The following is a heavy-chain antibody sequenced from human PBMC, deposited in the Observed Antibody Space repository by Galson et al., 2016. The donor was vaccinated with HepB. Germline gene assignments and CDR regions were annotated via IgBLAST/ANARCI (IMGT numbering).Heavy chain of an antibody. CDR3: AAAVAGNVDY. CDR2: ISAYNGNT. D-gene: IGHD6-19*01. V-gene: IGHV1-18*04. CDR1: GYTFTSYG. J-gene: IGHJ4*02. Sequence: SVKVSCKASGYTFTSYGITWVRQAPGQGLEWMGWISAYNGNTNYAQKLQGRVTMTTDTSTSTAYMELRSLRSDDTTVYYCAAAVAGNVDYWGQGILVTVSS.